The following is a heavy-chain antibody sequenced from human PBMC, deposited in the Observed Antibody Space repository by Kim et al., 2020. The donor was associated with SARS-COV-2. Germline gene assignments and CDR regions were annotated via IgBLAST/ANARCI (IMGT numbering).Heavy chain of an antibody. D-gene: IGHD3-10*01. J-gene: IGHJ6*02. Sequence: GGSLRLSCAASGFTFSSYAMHWVRQAPGKGLEWVAVISYDGSNKYYADSVKGRFTISRDNSKNTLYLQMNSLRAEDTALYYCARGGFGELLPPPYYYGMDVWGQGTTVTV. CDR2: ISYDGSNK. V-gene: IGHV3-30*04. CDR1: GFTFSSYA. CDR3: ARGGFGELLPPPYYYGMDV.